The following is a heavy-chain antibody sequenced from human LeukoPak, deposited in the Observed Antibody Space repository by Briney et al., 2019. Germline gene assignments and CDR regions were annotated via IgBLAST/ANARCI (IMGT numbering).Heavy chain of an antibody. D-gene: IGHD6-6*01. CDR3: ARRPYSSSSHNFDY. Sequence: GGSLRLSCAASGFTFEDYGMSWVRQAPGKGLAWVSGINWKGGSTAYADSVKGRFTIFRDNAKNSLYLEMNSLRAEDTALYHCARRPYSSSSHNFDYWGQGTLVTVSS. V-gene: IGHV3-20*01. J-gene: IGHJ4*02. CDR2: INWKGGST. CDR1: GFTFEDYG.